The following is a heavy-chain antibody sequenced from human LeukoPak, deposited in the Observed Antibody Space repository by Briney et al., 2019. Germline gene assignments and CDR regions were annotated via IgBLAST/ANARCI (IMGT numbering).Heavy chain of an antibody. CDR1: GFTFSSYG. V-gene: IGHV3-23*01. D-gene: IGHD1-26*01. CDR3: AKRVVGAPYYLDY. J-gene: IGHJ4*02. CDR2: ISVSGGST. Sequence: PGGTLRLSCAASGFTFSSYGMNWVRQASGKGLEWVSAISVSGGSTYYADSVKGRFTISRDNSKNTLYLQMNSLRAEDTAVYYCAKRVVGAPYYLDYWGQGTLVTVSS.